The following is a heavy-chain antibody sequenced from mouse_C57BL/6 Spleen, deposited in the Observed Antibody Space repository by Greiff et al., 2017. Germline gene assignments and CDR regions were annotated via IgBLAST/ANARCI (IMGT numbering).Heavy chain of an antibody. D-gene: IGHD1-1*01. V-gene: IGHV1-4*01. Sequence: VKLMESGAELARPGASVKMSCKASGYTFTSYTMHWVKQRPGPGLEWIGYINPSSGYTKYNQKFKDKATLTADKSSSTAYMQLSSLTSEDSAVYYCARSRESSFSWYFDVWGTGTTVTVSS. J-gene: IGHJ1*03. CDR1: GYTFTSYT. CDR3: ARSRESSFSWYFDV. CDR2: INPSSGYT.